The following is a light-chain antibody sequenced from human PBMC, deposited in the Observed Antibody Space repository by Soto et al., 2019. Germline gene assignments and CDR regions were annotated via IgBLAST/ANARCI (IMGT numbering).Light chain of an antibody. Sequence: DIQMTQSPSTLSASVGDRVTITCRASQSISSWLAWYQQKPGKAPKLLIYDASSLESGVPSRFSGSGSGTEFTLTISSLQPDDFATNYCQLYNSYSTWTFGQGTKVEIK. CDR3: QLYNSYSTWT. V-gene: IGKV1-5*01. J-gene: IGKJ1*01. CDR2: DAS. CDR1: QSISSW.